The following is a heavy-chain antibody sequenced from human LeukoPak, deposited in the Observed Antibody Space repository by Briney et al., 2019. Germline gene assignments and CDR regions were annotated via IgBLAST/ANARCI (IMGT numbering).Heavy chain of an antibody. V-gene: IGHV1-69*05. D-gene: IGHD1-1*01. CDR3: ARRSNYNSNEKGPWFDP. J-gene: IGHJ5*02. CDR1: GGTFSSYA. CDR2: IIPIFGTA. Sequence: ASVKVSCKASGGTFSSYAISWVRQAPGQGLEWMGGIIPIFGTANYAQKFQGRVTITTDESTSTAYMELSSLRSEDTAVYYCARRSNYNSNEKGPWFDPWGQGTLVTVSS.